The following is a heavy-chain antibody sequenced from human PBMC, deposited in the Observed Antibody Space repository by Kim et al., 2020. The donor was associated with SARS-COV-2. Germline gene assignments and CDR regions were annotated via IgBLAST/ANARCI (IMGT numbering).Heavy chain of an antibody. V-gene: IGHV4-59*01. J-gene: IGHJ5*02. D-gene: IGHD2-21*01. CDR2: IYYSGST. CDR1: GGSISSYY. Sequence: SETLSLTCIISGGSISSYYWSWIRQPPGKGLEWIGYIYYSGSTNYNPSLKSRVTISVDTSKNQFSLKLSSVTAADTAVYYCARGLWGVGALPDPWRQGT. CDR3: ARGLWGVGALPDP.